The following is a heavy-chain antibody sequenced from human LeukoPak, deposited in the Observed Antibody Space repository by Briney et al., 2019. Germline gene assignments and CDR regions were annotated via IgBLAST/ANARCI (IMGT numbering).Heavy chain of an antibody. D-gene: IGHD2-2*01. Sequence: EASVKVSSKASGYTFTIYDINWVRQATGQGLEWMGWMNPNSGNTGYAQKFQGRVTMTRDTSISTAYMELSRLRSDDTAVYYCARDGGDIVVVPAAMGGDFDYWGQGTLVTVSS. CDR3: ARDGGDIVVVPAAMGGDFDY. CDR2: MNPNSGNT. V-gene: IGHV1-8*01. CDR1: GYTFTIYD. J-gene: IGHJ4*02.